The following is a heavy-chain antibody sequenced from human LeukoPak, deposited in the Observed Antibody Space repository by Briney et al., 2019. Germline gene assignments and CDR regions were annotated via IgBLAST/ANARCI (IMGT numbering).Heavy chain of an antibody. J-gene: IGHJ6*03. Sequence: PSETLSLTCAVYGGSFSGYYWSWIRQPPGKGLEWIGETNHSGSTNYNPSLKSRVTISVDASKNQFSLKLSSVTAADTAVYYCASASNYGSGNYYYYMDVWGKGTTVTVSS. CDR2: TNHSGST. CDR3: ASASNYGSGNYYYYMDV. V-gene: IGHV4-34*01. CDR1: GGSFSGYY. D-gene: IGHD3-10*01.